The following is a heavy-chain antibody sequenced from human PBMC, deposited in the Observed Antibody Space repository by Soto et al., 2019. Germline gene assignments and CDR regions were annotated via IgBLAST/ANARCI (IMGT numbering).Heavy chain of an antibody. Sequence: PSETLSLTCNVSGGAISSGDYYWSWIRHPPGKGLEWIGYIYYSGSTYYNPSLKSRATISVDTSKSQFSLKLSSVTAADTAVYYCAIDSGYNYGYFRWFDPWGQGTLVAVSS. J-gene: IGHJ5*02. CDR3: AIDSGYNYGYFRWFDP. D-gene: IGHD5-18*01. CDR2: IYYSGST. CDR1: GGAISSGDYY. V-gene: IGHV4-30-4*02.